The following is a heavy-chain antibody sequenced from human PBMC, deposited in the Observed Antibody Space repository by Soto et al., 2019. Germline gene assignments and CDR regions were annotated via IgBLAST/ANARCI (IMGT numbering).Heavy chain of an antibody. Sequence: EVQLLESGGGLVQPGGSLRLSCAGSGFTFRAYTMAWVRQAPGKGLEWVSGIDGRDGTYYADSVKGRLNIARDGSRNTLFLQMNSLRADDTAVYYCGATGPVTARIRFDYWGQGALVTVSS. CDR3: GATGPVTARIRFDY. V-gene: IGHV3-23*01. CDR2: IDGRDGT. CDR1: GFTFRAYT. D-gene: IGHD2-21*02. J-gene: IGHJ4*02.